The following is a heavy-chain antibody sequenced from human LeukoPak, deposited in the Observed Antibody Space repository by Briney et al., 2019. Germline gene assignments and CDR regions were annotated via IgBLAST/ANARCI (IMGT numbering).Heavy chain of an antibody. CDR3: ARGDTAMVTSYFDY. CDR2: IYHSGST. D-gene: IGHD5-18*01. V-gene: IGHV4-30-2*01. CDR1: GGSISSGGYS. J-gene: IGHJ4*02. Sequence: SETLSLTCAVSGGSISSGGYSWSWIRQPPGTGLEWIGYIYHSGSTYYNPSLKSRVTISVDRSKNQFSLKLSSVTAADTAVYYCARGDTAMVTSYFDYWGQGTLVTVSS.